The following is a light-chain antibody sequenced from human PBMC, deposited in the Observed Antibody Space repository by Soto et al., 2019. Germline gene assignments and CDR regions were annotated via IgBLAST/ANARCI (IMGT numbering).Light chain of an antibody. V-gene: IGKV3D-15*01. J-gene: IGKJ5*01. CDR2: GAS. CDR1: QSVGYN. CDR3: QQRNMWPIT. Sequence: IIMTQSPATLSVSPLDIGSLSCRASQSVGYNVAWYQQIPGQPPKLLIFGASSRATGIPPRFSGSGSGTDFTLTISSLEPEDSAVYYCQQRNMWPITFGQGTRLEIK.